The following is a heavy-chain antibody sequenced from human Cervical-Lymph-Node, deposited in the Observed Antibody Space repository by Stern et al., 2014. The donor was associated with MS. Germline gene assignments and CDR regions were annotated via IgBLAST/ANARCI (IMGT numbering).Heavy chain of an antibody. V-gene: IGHV3-30*04. J-gene: IGHJ4*02. CDR2: ISYDGNTQ. CDR1: GFIFNSYA. CDR3: GKGVSLDTAMLDC. D-gene: IGHD5-18*01. Sequence: QMQLVQSGGGVVQPGRSLRLSCAASGFIFNSYAMLWVRQAPGKGLEWVAFISYDGNTQYYADSVKGRFTVSRDDSKNTLYLQMNSLRAEDTAVYYCGKGVSLDTAMLDCWGPGTLVTVSS.